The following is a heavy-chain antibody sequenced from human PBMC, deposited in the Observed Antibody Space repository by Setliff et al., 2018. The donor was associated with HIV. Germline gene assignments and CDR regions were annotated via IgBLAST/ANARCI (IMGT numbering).Heavy chain of an antibody. Sequence: PGGSLRLSCAASGFTFSSYGMHWVRQAPGKGLEWVAVIWYDGSNKYYADSVKGRFTISRDNAKNSLYLQMSSLRADDTAVYYCAREMAATAHPDDPYFQHWGQGTLVTVSS. J-gene: IGHJ1*01. D-gene: IGHD6-13*01. V-gene: IGHV3-33*01. CDR2: IWYDGSNK. CDR1: GFTFSSYG. CDR3: AREMAATAHPDDPYFQH.